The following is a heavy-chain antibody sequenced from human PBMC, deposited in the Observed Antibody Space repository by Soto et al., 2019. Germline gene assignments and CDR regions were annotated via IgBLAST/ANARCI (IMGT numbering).Heavy chain of an antibody. CDR1: GFTFSSYG. Sequence: GGSLRLSCAESGFTFSSYGMHWVRQAPGKGLEWVAVIWYDGSNKYYADSVKGRFTISRDNSKNTLYLQMNSLRAEDTAVYYCARDVVIAVAGPDYYYYGMDVWGQGTTVTVSS. D-gene: IGHD6-19*01. J-gene: IGHJ6*02. CDR2: IWYDGSNK. V-gene: IGHV3-33*01. CDR3: ARDVVIAVAGPDYYYYGMDV.